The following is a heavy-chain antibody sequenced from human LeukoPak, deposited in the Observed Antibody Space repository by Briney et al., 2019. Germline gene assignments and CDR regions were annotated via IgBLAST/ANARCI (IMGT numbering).Heavy chain of an antibody. V-gene: IGHV4-34*01. CDR3: ASLRERSYYARGFDY. CDR1: GGSFSGYY. Sequence: SETLSLTCAVYGGSFSGYYWGWIRQPPGKGLEWIGSIYHSGSTYYNLSLKSRVTISVDTSKNQFSLKLSSVTAADTAVYYCASLRERSYYARGFDYWGQGTLVTVSS. D-gene: IGHD1-26*01. CDR2: IYHSGST. J-gene: IGHJ4*02.